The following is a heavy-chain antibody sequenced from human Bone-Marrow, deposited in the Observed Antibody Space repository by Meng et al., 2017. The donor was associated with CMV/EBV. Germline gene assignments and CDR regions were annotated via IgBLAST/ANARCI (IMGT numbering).Heavy chain of an antibody. V-gene: IGHV1-2*02. CDR3: ARDAPGEWYQLLYPFGSYGYYYYGMDV. CDR2: INPNSGGT. J-gene: IGHJ6*02. D-gene: IGHD2-2*02. CDR1: GYTFTGYY. Sequence: ASVKVSCKASGYTFTGYYMHWVRQAPGQGLEWMGWINPNSGGTNYAQKFQGRVTMTRDTSISTAYMELSRLRSDDTAVYYCARDAPGEWYQLLYPFGSYGYYYYGMDVWGRGTTVTVSS.